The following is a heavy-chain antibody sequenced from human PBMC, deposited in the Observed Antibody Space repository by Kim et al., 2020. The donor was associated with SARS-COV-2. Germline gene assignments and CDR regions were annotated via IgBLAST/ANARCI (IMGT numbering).Heavy chain of an antibody. V-gene: IGHV3-11*06. CDR3: ARGDKVVVVVAATPYDY. D-gene: IGHD2-15*01. J-gene: IGHJ4*02. Sequence: GRFTISGDNAKNSLYLQMNSLRAEDTAVYYGARGDKVVVVVAATPYDYWGQGTLVTVSS.